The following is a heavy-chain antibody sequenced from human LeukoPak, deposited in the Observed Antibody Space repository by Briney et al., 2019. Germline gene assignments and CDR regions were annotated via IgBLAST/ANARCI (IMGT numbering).Heavy chain of an antibody. CDR2: ISWNSGSI. V-gene: IGHV3-9*01. Sequence: PGRSLRLSCAASGFTFDDYAMHWVRQAPGKGLEWVSGISWNSGSIGYADSVKGRFTISRDNAKNSLYLQMNSLRAEDTALYYCAKDRGGRTFGVVPIYYYYGMDVWGQGTTVTVSS. J-gene: IGHJ6*02. D-gene: IGHD3-3*02. CDR3: AKDRGGRTFGVVPIYYYYGMDV. CDR1: GFTFDDYA.